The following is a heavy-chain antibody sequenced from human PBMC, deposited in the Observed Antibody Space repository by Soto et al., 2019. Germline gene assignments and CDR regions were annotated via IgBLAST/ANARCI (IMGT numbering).Heavy chain of an antibody. Sequence: PSETLSLTCTVSGASISSSNYYWGWIRQPPGKGLEWIGNIYYSGNTYYNPSLKSRVTISIDRSKNQFSLKLSSVTAADTAVYYCATAGGDYYDILTGPCDWGQGTLVTVS. CDR2: IYYSGNT. V-gene: IGHV4-39*01. D-gene: IGHD3-9*01. J-gene: IGHJ4*02. CDR1: GASISSSNYY. CDR3: ATAGGDYYDILTGPCD.